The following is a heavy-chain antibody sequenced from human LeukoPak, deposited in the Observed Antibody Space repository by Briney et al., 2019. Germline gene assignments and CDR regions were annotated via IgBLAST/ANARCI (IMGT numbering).Heavy chain of an antibody. CDR3: AKAPVTTCRGAFCYPFDY. V-gene: IGHV3-23*01. Sequence: GGSLRLSCATSGFTLSSYAMSWVRQAPGKGLEWVSAISDTGNTYHADSVKGRFTISRDSSKNTLFIQMNRLRPEDAAVYYCAKAPVTTCRGAFCYPFDYWGLGTLVTVSS. CDR1: GFTLSSYA. J-gene: IGHJ4*02. D-gene: IGHD2-15*01. CDR2: ISDTGNT.